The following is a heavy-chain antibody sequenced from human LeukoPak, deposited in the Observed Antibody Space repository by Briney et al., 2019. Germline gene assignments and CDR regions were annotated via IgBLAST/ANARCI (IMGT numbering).Heavy chain of an antibody. CDR3: ARRARYCTSTSCYTIGAFDI. CDR2: IKLVGSET. J-gene: IGHJ3*02. V-gene: IGHV3-7*01. D-gene: IGHD2-2*02. CDR1: GFISGAYW. Sequence: KSGGSLRLSCAASGFISGAYWMSWVRQAPGKGLEWVANIKLVGSETYYVDSVKGRFTISRDNAKNSLYLQMNSLRAEDTAVYYCARRARYCTSTSCYTIGAFDIWGQGTVVTVSS.